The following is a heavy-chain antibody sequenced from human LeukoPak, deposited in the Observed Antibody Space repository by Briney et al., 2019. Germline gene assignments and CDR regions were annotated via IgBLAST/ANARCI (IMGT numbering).Heavy chain of an antibody. V-gene: IGHV4-4*07. J-gene: IGHJ4*02. CDR2: ILNGGST. CDR3: ARKEDKEFDY. Sequence: SETLSLTCTVSGGSISTYYWTWIRQPAGKGLEWIGRILNGGSTNYNPSLKSRVTMSVDTSKNQFSLNLNSVTAADTAVYYCARKEDKEFDYWGQGTLVTVSS. CDR1: GGSISTYY. D-gene: IGHD2-15*01.